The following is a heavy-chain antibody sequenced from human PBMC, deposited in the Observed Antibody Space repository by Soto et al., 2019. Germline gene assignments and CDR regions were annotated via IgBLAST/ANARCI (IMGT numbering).Heavy chain of an antibody. CDR2: IIPIFTKP. Sequence: QVQLVQSGAEVKMPGSSVKVSCTASGGTFDTYALSWVRQGPGQGLEWLGGIIPIFTKPTYARKFQGRITITADESTTTVYLDLSSLTSDDTAVYYCARTGDIVVVGDFYYGMDVWGQGTTVIVSS. J-gene: IGHJ6*02. CDR3: ARTGDIVVVGDFYYGMDV. CDR1: GGTFDTYA. D-gene: IGHD2-2*01. V-gene: IGHV1-69*01.